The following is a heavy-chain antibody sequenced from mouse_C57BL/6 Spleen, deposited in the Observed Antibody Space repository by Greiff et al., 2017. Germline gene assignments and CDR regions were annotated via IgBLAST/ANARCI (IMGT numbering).Heavy chain of an antibody. D-gene: IGHD1-1*01. V-gene: IGHV1-64*01. CDR1: GYTFTSYW. CDR2: IHPKSGST. J-gene: IGHJ4*01. CDR3: ARERLSGVAPYYAMDY. Sequence: QVQLQQPGAELVKPGASVKLSCKSSGYTFTSYWMHWVKQSPGQGLEWIGMIHPKSGSTNYNEKFKSKATLTVDKSSSTAYMQLSSLTSEDSAVYYCARERLSGVAPYYAMDYWGQGTSVTVSS.